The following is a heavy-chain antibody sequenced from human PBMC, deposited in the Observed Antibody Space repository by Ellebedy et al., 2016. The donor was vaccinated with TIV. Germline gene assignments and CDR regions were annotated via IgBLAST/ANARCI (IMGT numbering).Heavy chain of an antibody. Sequence: MPSETLSLTCAVHGESFTAYYWTWVRQSPEKGLEWLGEISHSGSGNYNPSLESRLTISVDKSSNQFSLKLSYVTAADTAVYYCAGTSGYGYVYWGLGTLVTVSS. D-gene: IGHD5-12*01. CDR1: GESFTAYY. CDR2: ISHSGSG. CDR3: AGTSGYGYVY. V-gene: IGHV4-34*01. J-gene: IGHJ4*02.